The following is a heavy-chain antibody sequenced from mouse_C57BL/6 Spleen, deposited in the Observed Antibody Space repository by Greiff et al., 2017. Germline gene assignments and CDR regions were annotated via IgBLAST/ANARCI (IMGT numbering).Heavy chain of an antibody. CDR3: ARARDYYGRWYCYD. Sequence: EVQGVESGPELVKPGASVQISCKASGYSFTDYNMNWVKQSNGKSLEWIGVINPNYGTTSYNQKFKGKATLTVDQSSSTAYLQLNSLTSESSAVYYCARARDYYGRWYCYDWGQGTTLTVSS. CDR2: INPNYGTT. CDR1: GYSFTDYN. D-gene: IGHD1-1*01. J-gene: IGHJ2*01. V-gene: IGHV1-39*01.